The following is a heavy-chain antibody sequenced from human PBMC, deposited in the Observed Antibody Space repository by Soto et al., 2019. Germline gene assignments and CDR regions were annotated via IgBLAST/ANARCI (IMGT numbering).Heavy chain of an antibody. V-gene: IGHV1-58*01. D-gene: IGHD2-8*01. CDR2: IAVGSGYT. Sequence: VASVKVSCKASGFTFTSSAFQWVRQALGQRLEWIGWIAVGSGYTNYAQRFQDRVTLTRDMSTATTYMELSRLTSEDTAIYYCAADATAWQQMVPSDYWGQGTLVTVSS. CDR3: AADATAWQQMVPSDY. J-gene: IGHJ4*02. CDR1: GFTFTSSA.